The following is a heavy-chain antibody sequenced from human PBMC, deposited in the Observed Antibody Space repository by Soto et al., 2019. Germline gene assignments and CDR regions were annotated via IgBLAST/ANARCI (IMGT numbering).Heavy chain of an antibody. CDR2: ISGSGGST. CDR3: ASGGYCSGGSCAGKNAFDI. D-gene: IGHD2-15*01. CDR1: GFTFSSYA. J-gene: IGHJ3*02. Sequence: GGSLRLSCAASGFTFSSYAMSWVRQAPGKGLEWVSAISGSGGSTYYADSVKGRFTISRDKSKNTLYLQMNSLRAEDTALYYCASGGYCSGGSCAGKNAFDIWGQGTMVTVSS. V-gene: IGHV3-23*01.